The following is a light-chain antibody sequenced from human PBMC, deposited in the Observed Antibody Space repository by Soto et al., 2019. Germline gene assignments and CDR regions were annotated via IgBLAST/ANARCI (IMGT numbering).Light chain of an antibody. Sequence: EIVLTHSPGTLSLSPGERATLSCRASQSISNNLAWYQQKPGQAPRLLIYGASSRATGIPDRFSGSGSGTDFTLTISRLEPEDFAVYYCQQYGSSPTFGQGTKVDIK. J-gene: IGKJ1*01. CDR2: GAS. CDR3: QQYGSSPT. V-gene: IGKV3-20*01. CDR1: QSISNN.